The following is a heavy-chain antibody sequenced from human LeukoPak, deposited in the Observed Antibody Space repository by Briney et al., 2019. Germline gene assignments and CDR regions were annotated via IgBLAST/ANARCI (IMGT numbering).Heavy chain of an antibody. Sequence: GGSLRLSCAASGFPFDEHPMHWALQGPGRGLEWVALVSGDGDSTSYADSVKGRFTISRDNSKNSVFLQMNSLRTEDTALYYCAKKSGAPANFDYWGQGTLVTVS. V-gene: IGHV3-43*02. D-gene: IGHD6-13*01. CDR2: VSGDGDST. J-gene: IGHJ4*02. CDR3: AKKSGAPANFDY. CDR1: GFPFDEHP.